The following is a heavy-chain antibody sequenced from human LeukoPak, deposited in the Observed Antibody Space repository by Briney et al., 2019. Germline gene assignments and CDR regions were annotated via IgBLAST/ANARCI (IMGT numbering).Heavy chain of an antibody. CDR1: GFTFSSYW. V-gene: IGHV3-7*01. Sequence: GESLRLSCAASGFTFSSYWMSWVRQAPGKGLEWVANIKQDGNEKYYVDSVKGRFTISRDNAKNSLYLQMNSLRAEDTAVYYCARGDVVVPAAIRSWGQGTLVTVSS. CDR2: IKQDGNEK. CDR3: ARGDVVVPAAIRS. D-gene: IGHD2-2*01. J-gene: IGHJ4*02.